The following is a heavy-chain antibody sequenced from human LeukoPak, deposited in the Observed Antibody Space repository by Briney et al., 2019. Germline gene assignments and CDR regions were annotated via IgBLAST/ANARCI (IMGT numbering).Heavy chain of an antibody. J-gene: IGHJ4*02. Sequence: PSETLSLTCTVSGGSISSYYWSWIRQPPGKGLEWIGYIYYSGSTNYNPSLRSRVTISVDTSKNQFSLKLSSVTAADTAVYYCASGLYCSGGSCYPYFDYWGQGTLVTVSS. CDR1: GGSISSYY. D-gene: IGHD2-15*01. V-gene: IGHV4-59*01. CDR2: IYYSGST. CDR3: ASGLYCSGGSCYPYFDY.